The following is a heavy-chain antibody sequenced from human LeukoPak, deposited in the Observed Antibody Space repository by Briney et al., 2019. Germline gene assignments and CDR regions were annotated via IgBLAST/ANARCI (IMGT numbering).Heavy chain of an antibody. V-gene: IGHV3-30*19. J-gene: IGHJ1*01. CDR1: GFTFSSYG. CDR3: ARGVTSGSWDFQH. Sequence: PGRSLRLSCAVSGFTFSSYGMHWVRQAPGKGLEWLAVISYDGSNQFYADSVKGRFSISRDNSKDTLYLQMNSLRTEATAVYYCARGVTSGSWDFQHWGQGTLVTVSS. D-gene: IGHD3-10*01. CDR2: ISYDGSNQ.